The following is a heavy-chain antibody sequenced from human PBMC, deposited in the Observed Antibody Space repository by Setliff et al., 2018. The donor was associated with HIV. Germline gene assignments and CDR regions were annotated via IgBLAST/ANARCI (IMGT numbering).Heavy chain of an antibody. Sequence: LSLTCTVSGDSITRGSYYLSWSRQPAGKGLEWLGHIYTSAKTHYSPSLKSRSTISADTSKNQLSLNLSSVTAADTAVDYCARAAYSGTYLWEPATDLWGRGTRVTVPS. CDR3: ARAAYSGTYLWEPATDL. J-gene: IGHJ2*01. D-gene: IGHD1-26*01. V-gene: IGHV4-61*09. CDR1: GDSITRGSYY. CDR2: IYTSAKT.